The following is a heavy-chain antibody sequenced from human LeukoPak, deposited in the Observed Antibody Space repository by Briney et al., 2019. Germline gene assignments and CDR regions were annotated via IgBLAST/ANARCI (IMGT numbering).Heavy chain of an antibody. CDR2: INGDGSTT. V-gene: IGHV3-74*01. J-gene: IGHJ4*02. CDR1: GFTFNTNW. D-gene: IGHD3-10*02. Sequence: GGSLRLSCAASGFTFNTNWMNWVRQPPGKGLVWVSCINGDGSTTTYADSVKGRFTISRDNAKNTVYLQINNLRPEDTAVYYCARDRYYVPENWGQGTLVTVSS. CDR3: ARDRYYVPEN.